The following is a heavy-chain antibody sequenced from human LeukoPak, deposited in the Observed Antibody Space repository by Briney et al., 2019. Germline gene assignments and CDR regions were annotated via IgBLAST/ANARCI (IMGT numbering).Heavy chain of an antibody. CDR3: ARSYYYDSSGSPTLYFDY. Sequence: SQTPSLTCTVSGGSISSGDYYWSWIRQPPGKGLEWIGYIYYSGSTYYNPSLKSRVTISVDTSKNQFSLKLSSVTAADTAVYYCARSYYYDSSGSPTLYFDYWGQGTLVTVSS. CDR1: GGSISSGDYY. V-gene: IGHV4-30-4*01. J-gene: IGHJ4*02. CDR2: IYYSGST. D-gene: IGHD3-22*01.